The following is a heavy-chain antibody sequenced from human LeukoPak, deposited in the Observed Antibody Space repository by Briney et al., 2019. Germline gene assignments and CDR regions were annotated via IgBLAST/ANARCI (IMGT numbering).Heavy chain of an antibody. CDR2: IYYSGST. V-gene: IGHV4-30-4*01. CDR1: GGSISSCDYY. CDR3: ARDTPVGGVRFDY. Sequence: SETLSLTCTVSGGSISSCDYYWSWIRQPPGKGLEWIGYIYYSGSTYYNPSLKSRVTISVDTSKNQFSLKLSSVTAADTAVYYCARDTPVGGVRFDYWGQGTLVTVSS. D-gene: IGHD3-16*01. J-gene: IGHJ4*02.